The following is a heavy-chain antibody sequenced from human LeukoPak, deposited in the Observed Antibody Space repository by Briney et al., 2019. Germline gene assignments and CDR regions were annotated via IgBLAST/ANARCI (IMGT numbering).Heavy chain of an antibody. CDR1: GFTFSSYA. D-gene: IGHD6-13*01. J-gene: IGHJ4*02. Sequence: GGSLRLSCAASGFTFSSYAMSWVRQAPGKGLEWVSAITNSGDNSYYTDSVKGRFTISRDNSKNTLYLQIYSLRAEDTAIYYCAKAPMEDSWYIHFDYWGPGTLVTVSS. CDR3: AKAPMEDSWYIHFDY. V-gene: IGHV3-23*01. CDR2: ITNSGDNS.